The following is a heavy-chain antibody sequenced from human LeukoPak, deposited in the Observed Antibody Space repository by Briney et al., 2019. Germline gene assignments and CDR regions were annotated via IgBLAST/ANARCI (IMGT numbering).Heavy chain of an antibody. Sequence: PGGSLRLSCAASGFTFSSYSMNWVRQAPGKGLEWVSSISSSSSYIYYADSVKGRFTISRDNAKNSLYLQMNSLRAEDTAVYYCASSSAVALPYYFDYWGQGTLVTVSS. V-gene: IGHV3-21*01. CDR1: GFTFSSYS. J-gene: IGHJ4*02. CDR2: ISSSSSYI. CDR3: ASSSAVALPYYFDY. D-gene: IGHD6-19*01.